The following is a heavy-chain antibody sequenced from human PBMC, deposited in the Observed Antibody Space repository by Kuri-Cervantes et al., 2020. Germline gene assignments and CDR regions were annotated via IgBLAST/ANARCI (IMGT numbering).Heavy chain of an antibody. CDR3: ARGSSGSPEY. CDR1: GGSFSGYY. CDR2: IHHSGGA. J-gene: IGHJ4*02. V-gene: IGHV4-34*01. Sequence: SETLSLTCAVYGGSFSGYYWSWIRQPPGKGLEWIGEIHHSGGANYDPSLKSRVSLSIDKSKNHFSLNLNSVTAADTAVYFCARGSSGSPEYWGQGTLVTVSS.